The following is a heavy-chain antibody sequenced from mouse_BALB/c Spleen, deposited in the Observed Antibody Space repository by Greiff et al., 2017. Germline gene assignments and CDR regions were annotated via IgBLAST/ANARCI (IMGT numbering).Heavy chain of an antibody. CDR3: AGLYYDYDGGFAY. Sequence: QVQLKQSGPGLVQPSQSLSITCTVSGFSLTSYGVHWVRQSPGKGLEWLGVIWSGGSTDYNAAFISRLSISKDNSKSQVFFKMNSLQANDTAIYYCAGLYYDYDGGFAYWGQGTLVTVSA. CDR1: GFSLTSYG. CDR2: IWSGGST. V-gene: IGHV2-2*02. J-gene: IGHJ3*01. D-gene: IGHD2-4*01.